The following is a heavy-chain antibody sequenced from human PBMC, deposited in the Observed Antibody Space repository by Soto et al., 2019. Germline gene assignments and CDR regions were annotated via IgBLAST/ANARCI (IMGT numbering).Heavy chain of an antibody. CDR3: TTGTRF. CDR1: GNPLSELS. V-gene: IGHV1-24*01. CDR2: YDPEDDET. J-gene: IGHJ4*02. Sequence: ASVKVSCKVSGNPLSELSMHWVRQTPAKGPEWMGAYDPEDDETTYAQNFQGRLTMTEDTSTDTAYLEVTSLRSEDTGVYFCTTGTRFWGQGTLVTVSS.